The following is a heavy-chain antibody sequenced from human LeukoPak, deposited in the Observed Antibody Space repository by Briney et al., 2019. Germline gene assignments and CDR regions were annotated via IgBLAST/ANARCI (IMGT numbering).Heavy chain of an antibody. V-gene: IGHV4-39*01. CDR2: IYYSGST. CDR3: ASPAPYDYVWGSYRIFDY. CDR1: GFTFSSYE. D-gene: IGHD3-16*02. J-gene: IGHJ4*02. Sequence: PGGSLRLSCAASGFTFSSYEMNWVRQPPGKGLEWIGSIYYSGSTYYNPSLKSRVTISVDTSKNQVSLKMSSVTATDTAVYYCASPAPYDYVWGSYRIFDYWGQGTLVTVSS.